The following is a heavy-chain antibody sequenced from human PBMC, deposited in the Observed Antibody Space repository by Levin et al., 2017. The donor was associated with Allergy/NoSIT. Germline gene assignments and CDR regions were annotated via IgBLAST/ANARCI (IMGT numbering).Heavy chain of an antibody. D-gene: IGHD3-10*01. Sequence: LSLTCAASGFTFSNYALSWVRQAPGKGLEWVSMISSSGGSTYYADSVKGRFTFSRDNSNNTLYLQMNSLRAEDTAVYYCAKGGSGSYYNEYWGQGTLVTVSS. CDR2: ISSSGGST. CDR3: AKGGSGSYYNEY. V-gene: IGHV3-23*01. CDR1: GFTFSNYA. J-gene: IGHJ4*02.